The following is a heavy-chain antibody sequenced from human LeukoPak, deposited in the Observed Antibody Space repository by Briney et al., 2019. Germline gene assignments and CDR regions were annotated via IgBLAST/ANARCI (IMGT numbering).Heavy chain of an antibody. V-gene: IGHV3-23*01. CDR1: RFTLSSYC. Sequence: GGSLRLSCAASRFTLSSYCMSCVREAPGKGLEWGSGISSSGGSTYYADSVKDGFTISRDNSRNTLYLQMNRLRAEDTAVYYCARGPMVRGVIIRRSKSGYFDYWGQGTLVTVSS. J-gene: IGHJ4*02. CDR3: ARGPMVRGVIIRRSKSGYFDY. D-gene: IGHD3-10*01. CDR2: ISSSGGST.